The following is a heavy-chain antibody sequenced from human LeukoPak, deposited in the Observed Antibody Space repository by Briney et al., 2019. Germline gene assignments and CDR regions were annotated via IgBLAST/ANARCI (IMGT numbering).Heavy chain of an antibody. CDR1: GGSISSYY. V-gene: IGHV4-59*08. CDR2: IYYSGST. Sequence: SETLSLTCTVSGGSISSYYWSWIRKPPGKGLEWIGYIYYSGSTNYNPSLKSRVTISVDTSKNQFSLKLSSVTAADTAVYYCARQADYYGSGSPLDYWGQGTLVTVSS. J-gene: IGHJ4*02. CDR3: ARQADYYGSGSPLDY. D-gene: IGHD3-10*01.